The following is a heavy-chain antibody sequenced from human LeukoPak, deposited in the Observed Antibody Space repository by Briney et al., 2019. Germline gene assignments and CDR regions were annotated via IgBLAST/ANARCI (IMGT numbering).Heavy chain of an antibody. CDR3: AREDGDYEGICYDY. J-gene: IGHJ4*02. CDR2: INPNSGGT. CDR1: GGTFSGYY. Sequence: ASVKVSCKASGGTFSGYYMHWVRQAPGQGLECMGWINPNSGGTNYAQKFQGRVTMTRDTSISTAYMELSRLRSDDTAVYYCAREDGDYEGICYDYWGQGTLVTVSS. D-gene: IGHD4-17*01. V-gene: IGHV1-2*02.